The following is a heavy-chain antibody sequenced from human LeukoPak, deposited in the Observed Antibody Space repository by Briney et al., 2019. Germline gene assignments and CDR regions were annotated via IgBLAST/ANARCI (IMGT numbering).Heavy chain of an antibody. V-gene: IGHV3-23*01. J-gene: IGHJ6*02. CDR1: GFTFSSYA. CDR2: ISGSGGST. D-gene: IGHD2-21*02. CDR3: AKFVVGTGCYYYGMDV. Sequence: GGSLRLSCAASGFTFSSYAMSWVRQAPGKGLEWVSAISGSGGSTYYADSVKGRFTISRDNSKNTLYLQMNSLRAEDTAVYYCAKFVVGTGCYYYGMDVWGQGTTVTVSS.